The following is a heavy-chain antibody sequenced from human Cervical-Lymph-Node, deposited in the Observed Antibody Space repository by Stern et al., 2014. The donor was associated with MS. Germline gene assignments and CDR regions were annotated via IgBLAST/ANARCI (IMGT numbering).Heavy chain of an antibody. J-gene: IGHJ1*01. V-gene: IGHV3-33*01. Sequence: VKLVESGGGVVQPGRSLRLSCAASGFTFSSSGMHWVRQAPGKGLEWLASIWYDGSNRSYADSVKGRFTISRDNSKNTLYLQMNSLRAEDTAVYYCAREGGNTAEYFQHWGQGTLVTVSS. CDR2: IWYDGSNR. D-gene: IGHD4-23*01. CDR3: AREGGNTAEYFQH. CDR1: GFTFSSSG.